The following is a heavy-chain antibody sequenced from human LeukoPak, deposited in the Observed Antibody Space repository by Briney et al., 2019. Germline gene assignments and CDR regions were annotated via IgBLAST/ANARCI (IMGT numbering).Heavy chain of an antibody. CDR1: GFTLSSYG. CDR2: IRYVGSNK. CDR3: AKDRGLSGYYGSGSYYPLY. D-gene: IGHD3-10*01. Sequence: PAGSLRLSCAASGFTLSSYGMRWVRQAPGKGLEWVAFIRYVGSNKYYADSVKGRFTISRDNSKNTLHLQINTLRADHTAVYYCAKDRGLSGYYGSGSYYPLYWGQGTLVTVSS. J-gene: IGHJ4*02. V-gene: IGHV3-30*02.